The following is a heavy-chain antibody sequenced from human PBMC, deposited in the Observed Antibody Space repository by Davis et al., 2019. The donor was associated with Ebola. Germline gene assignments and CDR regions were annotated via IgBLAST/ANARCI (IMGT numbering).Heavy chain of an antibody. CDR2: ISYDGSNK. CDR3: ARLDEDDYLTGPDY. V-gene: IGHV3-30-3*01. CDR1: GFTFDSYA. D-gene: IGHD3-9*01. J-gene: IGHJ4*02. Sequence: PGGSLRLSCAASGFTFDSYAMHWVRQAPGKGLEWVAVISYDGSNKYYADSVKGRFTISRDNSKNTLYLQMYSLRAEDTAVYYCARLDEDDYLTGPDYWGQGTLVTVSS.